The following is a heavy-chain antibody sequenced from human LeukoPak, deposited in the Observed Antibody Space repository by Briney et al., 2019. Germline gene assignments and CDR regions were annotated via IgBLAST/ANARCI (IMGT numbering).Heavy chain of an antibody. D-gene: IGHD1-26*01. Sequence: GGSLRLSCAASGFTFSNAWMNWVRQAPGKGLEWVSYISSSGSTIYYADSVKGRFTISRDNAKNSLYLQMNSLRAEDTAVYYCARGFTSGSSNLDYWGQGTLVTVSS. J-gene: IGHJ4*02. CDR1: GFTFSNAW. CDR3: ARGFTSGSSNLDY. CDR2: ISSSGSTI. V-gene: IGHV3-48*04.